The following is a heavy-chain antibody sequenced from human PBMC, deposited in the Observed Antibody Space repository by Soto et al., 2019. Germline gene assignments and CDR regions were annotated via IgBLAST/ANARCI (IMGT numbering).Heavy chain of an antibody. CDR3: ARDHGAAGTGDYYYGMDV. V-gene: IGHV3-33*01. CDR2: IWYDGSNK. D-gene: IGHD6-13*01. CDR1: GFTFSSYG. Sequence: GGSLRLSCAASGFTFSSYGMHWVRQAPGKGLEWVAVIWYDGSNKYYADSVKGRFTISRDNSKNTLYLQMNSLRAEDTAVYYCARDHGAAGTGDYYYGMDVWGQGTTVTVSS. J-gene: IGHJ6*02.